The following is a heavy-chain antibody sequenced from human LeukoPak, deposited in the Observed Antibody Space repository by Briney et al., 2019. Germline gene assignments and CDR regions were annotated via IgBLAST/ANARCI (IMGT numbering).Heavy chain of an antibody. V-gene: IGHV4-39*01. Sequence: PSETLSLTCTVSGGSISSSSYYWGWIRQPPGKGLEWIGSIYYSGSTYYNPSLKSRVTISVDTSKNQFSLKLTSVTAADTAVYYCARLPGGSGWALFDYWGQGTLVTVSS. CDR3: ARLPGGSGWALFDY. D-gene: IGHD6-19*01. CDR1: GGSISSSSYY. CDR2: IYYSGST. J-gene: IGHJ4*02.